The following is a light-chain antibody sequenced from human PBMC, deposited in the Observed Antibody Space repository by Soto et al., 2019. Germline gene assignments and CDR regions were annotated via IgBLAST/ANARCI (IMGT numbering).Light chain of an antibody. CDR2: DAS. CDR1: HSVSSSY. V-gene: IGKV3-15*01. Sequence: ELVLTQSPGTLSYSPGQRATLSCXXGHSVSSSYLAWYQQKPGQAPRLLIYDASTRATGIPARFSGGGSGTEFTLTVSSLQSEDFAVFYCQQYNNWPRTFGQGTKVDIK. J-gene: IGKJ1*01. CDR3: QQYNNWPRT.